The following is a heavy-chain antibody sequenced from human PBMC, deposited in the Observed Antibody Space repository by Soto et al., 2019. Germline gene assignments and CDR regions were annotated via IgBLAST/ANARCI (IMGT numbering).Heavy chain of an antibody. CDR2: ISAYNGNT. V-gene: IGHV1-18*01. D-gene: IGHD6-13*01. CDR1: GYTFTSYG. Sequence: ASVEVSCKASGYTFTSYGISWVRQAPGQGPEWMGWISAYNGNTKYAQKLQGRVTMTTDTSTSTAYMELRSLRSDDTAVYYCARDLGQQLFDYWGQGTLVTGSS. CDR3: ARDLGQQLFDY. J-gene: IGHJ4*02.